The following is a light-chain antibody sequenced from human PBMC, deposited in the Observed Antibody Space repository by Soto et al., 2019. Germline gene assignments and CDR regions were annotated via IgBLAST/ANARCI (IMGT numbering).Light chain of an antibody. CDR3: QQSYSTPLYT. CDR2: AAS. Sequence: DLQMTQSPSSLSASVGDRVTITCRASQSISSYLNWYQQKPGKAHKLLIYAASSLQSGVPSRYXGSGSGTDFTLTISSLLPEDFATYYCQQSYSTPLYTFGQATKLEI. V-gene: IGKV1-39*01. J-gene: IGKJ2*01. CDR1: QSISSY.